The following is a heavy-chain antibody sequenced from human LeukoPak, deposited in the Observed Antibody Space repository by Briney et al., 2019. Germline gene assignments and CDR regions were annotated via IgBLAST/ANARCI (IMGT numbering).Heavy chain of an antibody. CDR3: ARHEGGYCSSTSCYRGAFDI. V-gene: IGHV1-18*01. CDR2: ISAYNGNT. CDR1: GYTFTSYG. Sequence: ASVKVSCNASGYTFTSYGISWVRQAPGQGLEWMGWISAYNGNTNYAQKLQGRVTMTTDTSTSTAYMELRSLRSDDTAVYYCARHEGGYCSSTSCYRGAFDIWGQGTMVTVSS. J-gene: IGHJ3*02. D-gene: IGHD2-2*02.